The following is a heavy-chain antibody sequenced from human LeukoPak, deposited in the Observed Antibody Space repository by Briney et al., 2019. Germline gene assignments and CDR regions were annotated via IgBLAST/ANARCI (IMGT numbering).Heavy chain of an antibody. J-gene: IGHJ5*02. V-gene: IGHV1-69*13. CDR2: IIPIFGTA. D-gene: IGHD6-13*01. Sequence: GASVKVSCKASGGTFSSYAISWVRQAPGQGLEWMGGIIPIFGTANYAQKFQGRVTITADESTSTAYMELSSLRSEDTAVYYCARGVTKGYSSSWYDGGFDPWGQGTLVTVSS. CDR1: GGTFSSYA. CDR3: ARGVTKGYSSSWYDGGFDP.